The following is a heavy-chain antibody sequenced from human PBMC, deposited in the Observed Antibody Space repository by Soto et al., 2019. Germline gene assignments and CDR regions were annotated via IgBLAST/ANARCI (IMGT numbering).Heavy chain of an antibody. V-gene: IGHV1-8*02. Sequence: GASVKVSCKASGYTFTSYDINWVRQATGQGLEWMGWMNPNSGNTGYAQKFQGRVTMTRNTSTSTVYMDLSSLRSEDTAVYYCARALEYGGYLDYWGQGTLVTVSS. CDR3: ARALEYGGYLDY. D-gene: IGHD4-17*01. J-gene: IGHJ4*02. CDR2: MNPNSGNT. CDR1: GYTFTSYD.